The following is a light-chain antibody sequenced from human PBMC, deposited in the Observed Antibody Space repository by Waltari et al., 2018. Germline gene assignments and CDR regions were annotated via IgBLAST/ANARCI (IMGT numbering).Light chain of an antibody. Sequence: AIPMTQSPASLSTLVGDRVTIPCRASQDIRNDLGWYQQKSGKAPKLLIYAASSLQSGAPSRFSGSGSGTDFTLTISGLQPEDFATFYCLQDYSYPYTFGQGTKLEIK. V-gene: IGKV1-6*01. J-gene: IGKJ2*01. CDR1: QDIRND. CDR3: LQDYSYPYT. CDR2: AAS.